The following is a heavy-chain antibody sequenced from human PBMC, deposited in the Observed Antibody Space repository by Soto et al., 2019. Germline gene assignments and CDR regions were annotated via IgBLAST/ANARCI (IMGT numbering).Heavy chain of an antibody. J-gene: IGHJ4*02. V-gene: IGHV2-5*01. CDR1: GFSLSTSGVG. CDR2: IYWNDDK. CDR3: AHETMVLRSLELLSQYYFDY. Sequence: ASGPTLVNPTQTLTLTCTFSGFSLSTSGVGVGWIRQPPGKALEWLALIYWNDDKRYSPSLKSRLTATKDTSKNQVVLTMTNMDPVDTATYYCAHETMVLRSLELLSQYYFDYWGQGIPVTVS. D-gene: IGHD3-3*01.